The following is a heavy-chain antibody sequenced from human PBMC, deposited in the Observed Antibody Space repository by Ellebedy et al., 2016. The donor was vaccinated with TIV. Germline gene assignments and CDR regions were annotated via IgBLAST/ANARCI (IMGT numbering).Heavy chain of an antibody. CDR1: GFTFSSYA. D-gene: IGHD4-17*01. V-gene: IGHV3-30*18. CDR3: AKSPRPSTVTYFDH. Sequence: GESLKISXAASGFTFSSYAMHWVRQAPGKGLEWVAFISYEGSNKHYADSVRGRFTISRENFKNTLFLQLNSLRPEDTAVFYCAKSPRPSTVTYFDHWGQGTLVTVSS. CDR2: ISYEGSNK. J-gene: IGHJ4*02.